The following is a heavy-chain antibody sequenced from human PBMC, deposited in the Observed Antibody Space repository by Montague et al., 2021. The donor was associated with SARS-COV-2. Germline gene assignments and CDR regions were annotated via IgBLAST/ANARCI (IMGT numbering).Heavy chain of an antibody. D-gene: IGHD6-13*01. J-gene: IGHJ6*02. V-gene: IGHV4-4*02. Sequence: SETLSLTCRVSGDSISTSTWWTWVRQTPGKGLEWIGEIFHSGTIXXNPSLKSRVSISVDKSNNQFSLRLSSLIAADTAVYYCATLSRRTAAGTRDYSGLDVWGQGTTVVVSS. CDR2: IFHSGTI. CDR3: ATLSRRTAAGTRDYSGLDV. CDR1: GDSISTSTW.